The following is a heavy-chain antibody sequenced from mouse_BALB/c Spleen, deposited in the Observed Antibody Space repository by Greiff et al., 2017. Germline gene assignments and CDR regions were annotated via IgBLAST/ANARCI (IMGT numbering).Heavy chain of an antibody. J-gene: IGHJ2*01. CDR2: IWAGGST. CDR1: GFSLTSYG. D-gene: IGHD2-3*01. CDR3: ARGAGLLGY. Sequence: VQLKESGPGLVAPSQSLSITCTVSGFSLTSYGVHWVRQPPGKGLEWLGVIWAGGSTNYNSALMSRLSISKDNSKSQVFLKMNSLQTDDTAMYYCARGAGLLGYWGQGTTLTVSS. V-gene: IGHV2-9*02.